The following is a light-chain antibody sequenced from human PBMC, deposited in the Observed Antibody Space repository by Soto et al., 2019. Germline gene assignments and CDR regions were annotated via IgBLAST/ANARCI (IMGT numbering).Light chain of an antibody. V-gene: IGKV1-5*03. Sequence: DIQMTQSPSILSTSVGDRVTITCRASQSVSGWLAWYQQKPGKAPKLLSYRASSLRSGVPSRFSGSASGTDITRTISGLQPDDFATYYCQQYDRYPLTFGGGTKVEI. CDR3: QQYDRYPLT. CDR2: RAS. J-gene: IGKJ4*01. CDR1: QSVSGW.